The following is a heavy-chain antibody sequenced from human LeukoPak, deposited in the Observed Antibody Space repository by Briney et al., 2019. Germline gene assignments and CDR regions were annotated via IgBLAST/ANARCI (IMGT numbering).Heavy chain of an antibody. CDR1: GFTFSSYA. CDR3: ARSETPMADPFDY. D-gene: IGHD5-24*01. CDR2: ISDDGSKK. Sequence: GGSLRLSCAASGFTFSSYAMHWVRQAPGEGLEWVAVISDDGSKKYYADSVKGRLIISRDNFKNPMYLQMNSLRAEEKAVYYCARSETPMADPFDYWGQGTLVTVSS. V-gene: IGHV3-30-3*02. J-gene: IGHJ4*02.